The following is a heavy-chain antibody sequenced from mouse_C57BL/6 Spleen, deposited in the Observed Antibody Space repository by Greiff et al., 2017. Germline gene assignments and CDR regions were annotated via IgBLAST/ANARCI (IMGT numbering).Heavy chain of an antibody. CDR2: IYPGDGDT. D-gene: IGHD3-2*02. CDR3: SRSGDSSGYAMDY. V-gene: IGHV1-80*01. J-gene: IGHJ4*01. Sequence: QVQLQQSGAELVKPGASVKISCKASGYAFSSYWMNWVKQRPGKGLEWIGQIYPGDGDTNYNGKFKGKATLTADKSSRTAYMQLSSLTSEGSAVYFCSRSGDSSGYAMDYWGQGTSVTVSS. CDR1: GYAFSSYW.